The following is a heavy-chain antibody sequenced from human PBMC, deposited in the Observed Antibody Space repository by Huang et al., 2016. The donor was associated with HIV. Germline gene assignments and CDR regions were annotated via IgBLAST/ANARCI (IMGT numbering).Heavy chain of an antibody. V-gene: IGHV4-34*01. CDR1: GGSFSGYY. CDR3: ASLFFDY. Sequence: QVQLQQWGAGVLKPSETLSLTCAVYGGSFSGYYWSWIRQSPGKGLEWIGEIKDSGSSKYHTSLKSRVTMSVDTSKNQFSQELSSVTAADTAVYYCASLFFDYWGQGILVTVSS. J-gene: IGHJ4*02. CDR2: IKDSGSS.